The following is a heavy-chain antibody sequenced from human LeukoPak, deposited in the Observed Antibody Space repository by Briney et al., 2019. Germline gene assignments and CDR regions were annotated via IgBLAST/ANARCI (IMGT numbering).Heavy chain of an antibody. CDR3: ANIPGPDADNY. CDR1: GFTFFSYA. J-gene: IGHJ4*02. D-gene: IGHD2-2*02. CDR2: ISGSGGST. V-gene: IGHV3-23*01. Sequence: WGSLRLSCAAPGFTFFSYAMSWVRPAPGKGVEWVSAISGSGGSTYYADSVKGRFTISRDNSKNTLYLQMNSLRAEDTAVYYCANIPGPDADNYWGQGTLVTVSS.